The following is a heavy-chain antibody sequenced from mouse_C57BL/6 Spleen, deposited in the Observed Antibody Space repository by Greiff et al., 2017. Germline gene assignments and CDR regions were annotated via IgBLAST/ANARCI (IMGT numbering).Heavy chain of an antibody. CDR2: ISSGSSTI. CDR1: GFTFSDYG. D-gene: IGHD4-1*01. Sequence: EVQLVESGGGLVKPGGSLKLSCAASGFTFSDYGMHWVRQAPEKGLEWVAYISSGSSTIYYADTVKGRFTISRDNAKNTLFLQMTSLRYEDTAMYYCARANWVYAMDYWGQGTSVTVSS. J-gene: IGHJ4*01. CDR3: ARANWVYAMDY. V-gene: IGHV5-17*01.